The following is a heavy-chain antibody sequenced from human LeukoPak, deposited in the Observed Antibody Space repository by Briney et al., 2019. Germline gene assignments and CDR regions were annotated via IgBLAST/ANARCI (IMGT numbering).Heavy chain of an antibody. Sequence: GGSLRLSCAPSGFLVTSHSMNWVRQAPGKGLEWVSTVYTVGRTFYADSVRGRMTASRDISRNTLYLHMDSLRVEDTAVYYCARDLRVDETTRGLDYWGRGALVTVSS. D-gene: IGHD1-7*01. CDR3: ARDLRVDETTRGLDY. CDR2: VYTVGRT. J-gene: IGHJ4*02. V-gene: IGHV3-66*01. CDR1: GFLVTSHS.